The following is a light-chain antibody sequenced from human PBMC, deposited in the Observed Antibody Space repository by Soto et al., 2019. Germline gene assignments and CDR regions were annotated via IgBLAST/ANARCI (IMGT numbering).Light chain of an antibody. J-gene: IGKJ3*01. Sequence: AIQLTQSPSSLSASVGDRVTITCRASQGISSALAWYQQKPGKAPKLLIYDAPRLESGVPSRVSRSGSGTDFTLTISGLQPADFATYYCQQFNSYLFTFGPGTKVDI. CDR3: QQFNSYLFT. V-gene: IGKV1-13*02. CDR1: QGISSA. CDR2: DAP.